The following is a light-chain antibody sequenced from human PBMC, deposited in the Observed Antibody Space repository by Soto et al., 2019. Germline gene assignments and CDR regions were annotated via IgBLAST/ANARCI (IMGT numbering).Light chain of an antibody. Sequence: EIVMTQSPATLSVSPGERATLSCRASQSVSSNLAWYQQKPGQAPRLLIYGASTRATGIPARFSGSGSGTEFTLTISSLHSEDFAVYFCQQYKNWPLTCGGGKKLEIK. V-gene: IGKV3-15*01. J-gene: IGKJ4*01. CDR1: QSVSSN. CDR2: GAS. CDR3: QQYKNWPLT.